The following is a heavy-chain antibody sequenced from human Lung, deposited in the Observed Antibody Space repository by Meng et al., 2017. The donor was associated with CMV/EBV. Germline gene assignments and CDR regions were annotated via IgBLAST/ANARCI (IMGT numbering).Heavy chain of an antibody. CDR3: LRRSGGSV. D-gene: IGHD3-10*01. Sequence: QVPVGDPGPARVKPHRTLSLTCAVSGDSITNHNWWAWVRQPPGKGLEWIGEIPHRGSSAYNPSLKSRVSMSIDKSKNQFSLKLTSVTAADTAVYHCLRRSGGSVWGQGTLVTVSS. CDR2: IPHRGSS. J-gene: IGHJ1*01. CDR1: GDSITNHNW. V-gene: IGHV4-4*03.